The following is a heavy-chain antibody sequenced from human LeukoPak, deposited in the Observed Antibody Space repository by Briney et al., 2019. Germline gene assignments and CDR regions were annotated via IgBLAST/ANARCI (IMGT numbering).Heavy chain of an antibody. CDR2: IGSSGGST. D-gene: IGHD3-3*01. J-gene: IGHJ4*02. V-gene: IGHV3-23*01. Sequence: PGGSLRLSCAASGFTFSSYAMSWVRQAPGKGLEWVSAIGSSGGSTYYAVSVKGRFTISRDNSKNTLYLQMNSLRAEDTAIYYCAKVSSTIFGVIDYWGQGTLVTVSS. CDR3: AKVSSTIFGVIDY. CDR1: GFTFSSYA.